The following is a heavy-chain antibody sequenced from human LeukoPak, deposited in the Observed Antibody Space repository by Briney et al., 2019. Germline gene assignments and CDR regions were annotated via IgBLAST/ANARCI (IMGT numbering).Heavy chain of an antibody. Sequence: ASVKVSCKASGYTFTSYDINWVRQATGQGLEWMGWMNPNSGNTGYAQKFQGRVTMTRNTSISTAYMELSSLRSEDTAVYYCARVLRVTAGSGYYPPGYWGQGTLVTVSS. CDR1: GYTFTSYD. D-gene: IGHD3-22*01. J-gene: IGHJ4*02. CDR2: MNPNSGNT. V-gene: IGHV1-8*01. CDR3: ARVLRVTAGSGYYPPGY.